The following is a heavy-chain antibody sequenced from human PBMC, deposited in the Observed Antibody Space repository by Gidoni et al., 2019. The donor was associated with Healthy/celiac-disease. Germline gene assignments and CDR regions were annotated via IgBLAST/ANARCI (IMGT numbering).Heavy chain of an antibody. J-gene: IGHJ6*02. CDR2: INPSGGST. CDR1: GYTFTSYY. V-gene: IGHV1-46*01. Sequence: QVQLVQSGAEVQKPGSSVKVSCKASGYTFTSYYMHWVRQAPGQGLEWMGIINPSGGSTSYAQKFQGRVTMTRDTSTSTVYMELSSLRSEDTAVYYCARDWGYYDFWSGYYPAKILYYYYGMDVWGQGTTVTVSS. D-gene: IGHD3-3*01. CDR3: ARDWGYYDFWSGYYPAKILYYYYGMDV.